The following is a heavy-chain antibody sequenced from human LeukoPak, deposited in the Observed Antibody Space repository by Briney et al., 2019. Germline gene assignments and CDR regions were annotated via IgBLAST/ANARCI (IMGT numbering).Heavy chain of an antibody. V-gene: IGHV4-34*01. CDR1: GGSFSGYY. Sequence: SETLSLTCAVYGGSFSGYYWSWIRQPPGKGLEWIGEINHSGSTNYNPSLKSRVTISVDTSKNQFSLKLSSVTAADTAVYYCAREDPPLLWFGGPFRGFDPWGQGTLVTVSS. CDR2: INHSGST. CDR3: AREDPPLLWFGGPFRGFDP. J-gene: IGHJ5*02. D-gene: IGHD3-10*01.